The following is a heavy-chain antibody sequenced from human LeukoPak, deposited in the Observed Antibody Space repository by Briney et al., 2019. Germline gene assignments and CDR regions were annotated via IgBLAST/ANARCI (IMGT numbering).Heavy chain of an antibody. J-gene: IGHJ4*02. CDR2: IYSGGST. CDR3: ARDPTMVRGVNYFDF. D-gene: IGHD3-10*01. CDR1: GLTISSNY. Sequence: PGGSLRLSCAASGLTISSNYMSWVRQAPGKGLEWVSVIYSGGSTYYADSVKGRFTISRDNSKNTLYLQMNSLRADDTAVYYCARDPTMVRGVNYFDFWGQGTLVTVSS. V-gene: IGHV3-66*01.